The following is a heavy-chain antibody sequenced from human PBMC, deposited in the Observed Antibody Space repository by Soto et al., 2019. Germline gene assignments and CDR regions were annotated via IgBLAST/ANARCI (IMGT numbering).Heavy chain of an antibody. Sequence: GGSLRLSCAASGFTFSSYAMIWVRQAPVNGLEFVSAISGIFGSTYYADSVKGRFTISRYNSKNTLYLQMNSLRAEDTAVYYCXKXIDPYCSSTSCYATFDYWGQGTLVTVSS. CDR1: GFTFSSYA. V-gene: IGHV3-23*01. J-gene: IGHJ4*02. D-gene: IGHD2-2*01. CDR2: ISGIFGST. CDR3: XKXIDPYCSSTSCYATFDY.